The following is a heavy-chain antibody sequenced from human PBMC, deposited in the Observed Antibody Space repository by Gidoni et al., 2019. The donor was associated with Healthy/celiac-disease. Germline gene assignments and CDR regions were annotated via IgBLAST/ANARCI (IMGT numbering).Heavy chain of an antibody. V-gene: IGHV4-39*01. Sequence: QLQLQESGPGLVKPSETLSLTCTVSGGSISSSSYYWGWIRQPPGKGLEWIGSIYFSGRTYYNPSLKSRVTISVDTSKNQFSLKLSSVTAADTAVYYCARHSSSWYDDYYYGMDVWGQGTTVTVSS. CDR2: IYFSGRT. CDR1: GGSISSSSYY. D-gene: IGHD6-13*01. J-gene: IGHJ6*02. CDR3: ARHSSSWYDDYYYGMDV.